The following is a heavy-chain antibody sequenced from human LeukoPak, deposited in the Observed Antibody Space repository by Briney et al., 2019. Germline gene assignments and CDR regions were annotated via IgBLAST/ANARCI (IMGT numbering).Heavy chain of an antibody. V-gene: IGHV3-53*01. Sequence: GGSLRLSCAASGFTVSSKYMSWVRQAPGKGLEWVSVTYSGGDTYYAGSVKGRFTISRDNSKNMLYLQMNSLRVEDTAVYYCARSRGFFDCWGQGTLVTVSS. CDR1: GFTVSSKY. D-gene: IGHD3-10*01. J-gene: IGHJ4*02. CDR2: TYSGGDT. CDR3: ARSRGFFDC.